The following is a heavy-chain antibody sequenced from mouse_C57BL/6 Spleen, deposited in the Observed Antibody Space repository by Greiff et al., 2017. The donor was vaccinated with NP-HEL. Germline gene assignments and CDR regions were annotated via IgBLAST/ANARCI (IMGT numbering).Heavy chain of an antibody. V-gene: IGHV14-4*01. D-gene: IGHD1-1*01. CDR3: TTPITTVVAYYFDY. CDR2: IDSENGDT. J-gene: IGHJ2*01. CDR1: GFNIKDDY. Sequence: EVQLQESGAELVRPGASVKLSCTASGFNIKDDYMHWVKQRPEQGLEWIGWIDSENGDTEYASKFQGKATITADTSSNTAYLQLSSLTSEDTAVYYCTTPITTVVAYYFDYWGQGTTLTVSS.